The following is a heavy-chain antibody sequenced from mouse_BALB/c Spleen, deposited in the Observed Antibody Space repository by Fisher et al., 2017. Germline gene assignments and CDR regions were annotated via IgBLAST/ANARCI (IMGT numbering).Heavy chain of an antibody. V-gene: IGHV1S135*01. D-gene: IGHD2-10*02. J-gene: IGHJ4*01. Sequence: KFKGKATLTVDKSSSTAFMHLNSLTSEDSAVYYCARKGSYGNYYAMDYWGQGTSVTVSS. CDR3: ARKGSYGNYYAMDY.